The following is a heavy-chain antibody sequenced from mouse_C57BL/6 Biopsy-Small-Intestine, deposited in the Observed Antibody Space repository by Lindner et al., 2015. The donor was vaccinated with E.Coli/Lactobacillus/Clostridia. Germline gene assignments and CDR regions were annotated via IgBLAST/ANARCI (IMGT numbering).Heavy chain of an antibody. V-gene: IGHV5-4*01. J-gene: IGHJ4*01. CDR1: GFTFSTYA. Sequence: VQLQESGGGLVKPGGSLKLSCAASGFTFSTYAMSWVRQTPEKRLEWVATISNGGTYTYYPDNVKGRFTISRDNAMNNLYLQMSHLKSEDTAMYYCARDRYYYGSSYGYYAMDYWGQGTSVTVSS. CDR3: ARDRYYYGSSYGYYAMDY. CDR2: ISNGGTYT. D-gene: IGHD1-1*01.